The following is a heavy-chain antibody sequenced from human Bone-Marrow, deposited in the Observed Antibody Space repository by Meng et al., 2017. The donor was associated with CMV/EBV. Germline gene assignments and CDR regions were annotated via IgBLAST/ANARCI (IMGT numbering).Heavy chain of an antibody. D-gene: IGHD2-2*01. J-gene: IGHJ3*02. Sequence: ASVKVSCKASGYTFTGYYMHWVRQAPGQGLEWMGWINPNSGGTNYAQKFQGRVTMTRDTSISTAYMELSRLRSDDTAVYYCARRGYCSSSRCIESALDIWGQGTMVTVSS. V-gene: IGHV1-2*02. CDR1: GYTFTGYY. CDR3: ARRGYCSSSRCIESALDI. CDR2: INPNSGGT.